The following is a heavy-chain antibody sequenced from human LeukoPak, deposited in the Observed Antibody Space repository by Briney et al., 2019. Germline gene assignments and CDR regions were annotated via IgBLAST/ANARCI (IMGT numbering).Heavy chain of an antibody. V-gene: IGHV3-9*01. CDR3: AKGYDFWSGYYTGPFDY. CDR2: ISWNSGSI. Sequence: GGSLRLSCAASGFTFSSYAMSWVRQAPGKGLEWVSGISWNSGSIGYADSVKGRFTISRDNAKNSLYLQMNSLRAEDTALYYCAKGYDFWSGYYTGPFDYWGQGTLVTVSS. D-gene: IGHD3-3*01. CDR1: GFTFSSYA. J-gene: IGHJ4*02.